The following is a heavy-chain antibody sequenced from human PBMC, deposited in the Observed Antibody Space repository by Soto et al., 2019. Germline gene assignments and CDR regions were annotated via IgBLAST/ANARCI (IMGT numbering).Heavy chain of an antibody. V-gene: IGHV3-43*01. Sequence: RSLRLSCAASGFTFDDYTIHWVRQAPGKGLEWVSLISWVGGSTYYADSVKGRFTISRDKSKNSLYLQTNSLRTEDTALYYCARKTTTSFVYWGQGTLVTVSS. J-gene: IGHJ4*02. CDR2: ISWVGGST. D-gene: IGHD4-4*01. CDR1: GFTFDDYT. CDR3: ARKTTTSFVY.